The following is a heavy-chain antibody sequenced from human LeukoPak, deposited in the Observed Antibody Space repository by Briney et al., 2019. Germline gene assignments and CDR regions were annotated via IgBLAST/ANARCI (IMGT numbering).Heavy chain of an antibody. J-gene: IGHJ6*03. CDR3: ARVAGDCSSTSCYSSYYYYYYYMDV. CDR1: GGFISSYY. CDR2: IYYSGST. V-gene: IGHV4-59*01. Sequence: SETLSLTCTVSGGFISSYYWSWIRQPPGKGLEWIGYIYYSGSTNYNPSLKSRVTISVDTSKNQFPLKLSSVTAADTAVYYCARVAGDCSSTSCYSSYYYYYYYMDVWGKGTTVTVSS. D-gene: IGHD2-2*01.